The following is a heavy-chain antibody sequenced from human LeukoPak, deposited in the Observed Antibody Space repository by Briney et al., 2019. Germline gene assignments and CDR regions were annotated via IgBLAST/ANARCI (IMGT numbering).Heavy chain of an antibody. D-gene: IGHD4-17*01. CDR1: GFTFSSYG. CDR2: IWYDRSNK. CDR3: ARAQGGDYGPIPEYYFDY. V-gene: IGHV3-33*01. J-gene: IGHJ4*02. Sequence: QPGGSLRLSCAASGFTFSSYGMHWVRQAPGKGLEWVAVIWYDRSNKYYADSVKGRFTISRDNSKNTLYLQMNSLRAEDTAVYYCARAQGGDYGPIPEYYFDYWGQGTLVTVSS.